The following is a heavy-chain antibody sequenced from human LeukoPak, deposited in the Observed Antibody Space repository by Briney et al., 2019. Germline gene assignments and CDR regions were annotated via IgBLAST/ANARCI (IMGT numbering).Heavy chain of an antibody. J-gene: IGHJ4*02. CDR3: AKGGNSGWYFDY. CDR2: ISGSGDST. Sequence: PGGSLRLSCAASGFTFNTYAISRVRQAPGKGLEWVSGISGSGDSTYYADSVKGRFTTSRDNSKNTLYLQMNSLRAEDTAVYYCAKGGNSGWYFDYWGQGTLVTVSS. CDR1: GFTFNTYA. D-gene: IGHD6-19*01. V-gene: IGHV3-23*01.